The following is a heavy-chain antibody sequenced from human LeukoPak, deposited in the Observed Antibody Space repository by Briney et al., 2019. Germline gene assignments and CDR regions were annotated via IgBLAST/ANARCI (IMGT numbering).Heavy chain of an antibody. Sequence: SETLSLTCTVSAGSISGYYWSWIRQPPGKGLEWIGYIYYSGSTNYSPSLKSRVTISVDTSKNQFSLKLISVTAADTAVYYCARGSSHFDNWGQGTLVTVSS. V-gene: IGHV4-59*01. CDR3: ARGSSHFDN. CDR1: AGSISGYY. J-gene: IGHJ4*02. D-gene: IGHD1-26*01. CDR2: IYYSGST.